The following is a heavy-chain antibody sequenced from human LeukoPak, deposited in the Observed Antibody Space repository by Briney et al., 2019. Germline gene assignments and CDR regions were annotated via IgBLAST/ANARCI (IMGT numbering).Heavy chain of an antibody. Sequence: TSETLSLTCTVSGGSISSYYWSWIRQPPGKGLEWIGYIYYTGNTNYNPSLKSRVTISVDTSKNQFSLNLSSVTAADTAIYYCARLGGATSPFGYWGQVTLVTVSS. D-gene: IGHD1-26*01. CDR1: GGSISSYY. CDR3: ARLGGATSPFGY. CDR2: IYYTGNT. V-gene: IGHV4-59*08. J-gene: IGHJ4*02.